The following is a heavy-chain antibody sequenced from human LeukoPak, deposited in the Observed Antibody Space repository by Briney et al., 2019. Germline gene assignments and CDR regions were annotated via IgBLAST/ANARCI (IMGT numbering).Heavy chain of an antibody. CDR1: GFTFSSYG. D-gene: IGHD6-19*01. CDR3: ATVSYSSGWYFEN. V-gene: IGHV3-30*03. CDR2: ISYDGSNK. J-gene: IGHJ4*02. Sequence: GRSLRLSCAASGFTFSSYGMHWVRQAPGKGLEWVAVISYDGSNKYYADSVKGRFTISRDNSKNTLYLQMNSLRAEDTAVYYCATVSYSSGWYFENWGQGTLVTVSS.